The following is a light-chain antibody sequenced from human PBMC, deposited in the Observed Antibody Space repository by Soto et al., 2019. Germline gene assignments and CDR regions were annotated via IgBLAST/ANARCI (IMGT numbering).Light chain of an antibody. J-gene: IGKJ1*01. CDR2: KAS. CDR1: QGISSW. V-gene: IGKV1-5*03. CDR3: QQYISYRA. Sequence: DIQMTQSPSSVSASVGDRVTITCRASQGISSWLAWYQQKPGKAPKLLISKASILESGVPSRFSGSGSGTDFTLTINGLQPDDFAIYYCQQYISYRAFGQGTKVDI.